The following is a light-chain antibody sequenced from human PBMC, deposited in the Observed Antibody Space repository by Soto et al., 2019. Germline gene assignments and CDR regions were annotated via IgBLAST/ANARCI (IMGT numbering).Light chain of an antibody. V-gene: IGKV1-5*03. CDR3: HQYHNFPRT. Sequence: DIKLTQSPSTLSASVGDRVTITCQASQSINGWLAWYQQKPGQAPNLLIYKASTLESGVPSRFSGSGSGTEFTLTVSSLQPDDFATYYCHQYHNFPRTFGQGTKVDI. CDR2: KAS. J-gene: IGKJ1*01. CDR1: QSINGW.